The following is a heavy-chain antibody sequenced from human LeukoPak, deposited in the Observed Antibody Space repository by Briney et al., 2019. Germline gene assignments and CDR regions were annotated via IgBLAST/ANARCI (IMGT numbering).Heavy chain of an antibody. CDR2: IYNSGST. D-gene: IGHD4-17*01. Sequence: KSSETLSLTCTVSGGSISNYYWSWIRQSPGKGLEWIGYIYNSGSTNYNLSLKSRVTISVDTSKNQFSLKLSSVTAADTAVYYCARGGNYGDYDGYFDYWGQGTLVTVSS. CDR1: GGSISNYY. J-gene: IGHJ4*02. CDR3: ARGGNYGDYDGYFDY. V-gene: IGHV4-59*01.